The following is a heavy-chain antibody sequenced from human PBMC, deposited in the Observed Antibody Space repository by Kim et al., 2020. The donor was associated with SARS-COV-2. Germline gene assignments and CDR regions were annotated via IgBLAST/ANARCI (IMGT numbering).Heavy chain of an antibody. CDR2: ISYEGSNK. V-gene: IGHV3-30*18. J-gene: IGHJ3*02. D-gene: IGHD3-10*02. CDR3: AKGLKPYDRGAFDI. CDR1: GFTFTNYA. Sequence: GGSLRLSCAASGFTFTNYAMNWVRQAPGKGLEWVAVISYEGSNKYYADSVKGRFSISRDNSMNTVYLQMNSLRAEDTAVYYCAKGLKPYDRGAFDIWGQGTMVTVSS.